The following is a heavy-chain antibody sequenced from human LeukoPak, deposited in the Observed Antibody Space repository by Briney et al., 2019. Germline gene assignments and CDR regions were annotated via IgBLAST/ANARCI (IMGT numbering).Heavy chain of an antibody. J-gene: IGHJ6*03. CDR2: MNPNSGNT. D-gene: IGHD6-13*01. CDR3: ARGPHSSSWYPYYYYMDV. V-gene: IGHV1-8*01. CDR1: GYTFTSYD. Sequence: ASVKVSCKASGYTFTSYDIDWVRQATGQGLEWMGWMNPNSGNTGYAQKFQGRVTMTRNTSISTAYMELSSLRSEDTAVYYCARGPHSSSWYPYYYYMDVWGKGTTVTVSS.